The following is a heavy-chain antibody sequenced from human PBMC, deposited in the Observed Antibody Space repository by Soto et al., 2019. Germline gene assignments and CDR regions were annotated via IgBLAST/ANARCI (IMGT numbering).Heavy chain of an antibody. Sequence: PGGSLRLSCAASGFTFSSYAMSWVRQAPGKGLEWVSTISGSGGSTYYADSVKGRFTISRDNSKNTLYLQMNSLRAEDTAVYYCANIEMATINPQGYYYYGMDVWGQGTTVTVSS. D-gene: IGHD5-12*01. J-gene: IGHJ6*02. V-gene: IGHV3-23*01. CDR2: ISGSGGST. CDR1: GFTFSSYA. CDR3: ANIEMATINPQGYYYYGMDV.